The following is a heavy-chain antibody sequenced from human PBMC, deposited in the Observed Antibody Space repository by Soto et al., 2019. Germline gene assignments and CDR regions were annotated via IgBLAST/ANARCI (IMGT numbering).Heavy chain of an antibody. CDR1: GNTFTSYY. V-gene: IGHV1-46*03. D-gene: IGHD1-26*01. Sequence: VASVKVSCKASGNTFTSYYMHWVRQAPGQGLEWMGIINPSSGSTSYAQKFQGRVTMTRDTSTSTVYMELSSLRSEDTAVYYCARDRAPGWAYYYGMDVWGQGTTVTVSS. CDR3: ARDRAPGWAYYYGMDV. J-gene: IGHJ6*02. CDR2: INPSSGST.